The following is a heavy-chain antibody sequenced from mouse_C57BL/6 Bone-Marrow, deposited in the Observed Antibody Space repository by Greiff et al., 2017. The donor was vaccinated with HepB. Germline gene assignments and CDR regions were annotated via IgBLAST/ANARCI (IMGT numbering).Heavy chain of an antibody. J-gene: IGHJ3*01. Sequence: VQLKQSGPELVKPGDSVKISCKASGYSFTGYFMNWVMQSHGKSLEWIGRINPYNGDTFYNQKFKGKATLTVDKSSSTAHMELRSLTSEDSAVYYCARDLTTRGFAYWGQGTLVTVSA. CDR2: INPYNGDT. CDR1: GYSFTGYF. V-gene: IGHV1-20*01. CDR3: ARDLTTRGFAY.